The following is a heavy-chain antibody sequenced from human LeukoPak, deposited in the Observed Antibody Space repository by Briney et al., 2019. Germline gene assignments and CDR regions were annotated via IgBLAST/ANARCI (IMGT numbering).Heavy chain of an antibody. J-gene: IGHJ4*02. CDR1: GFTFSSYS. V-gene: IGHV3-21*01. CDR3: ARVLIAAASDY. Sequence: GGSLRLSCAASGFTFSSYSMNWVRQAPGKGLEWVSSISSSSSYIYYADSVKGRITISRDNAKDSLYLQMNSLRAEDTAVYYCARVLIAAASDYWGQGTLVTVSS. D-gene: IGHD6-13*01. CDR2: ISSSSSYI.